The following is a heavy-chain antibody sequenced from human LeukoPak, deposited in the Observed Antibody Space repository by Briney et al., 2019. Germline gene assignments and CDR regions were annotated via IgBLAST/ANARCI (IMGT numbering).Heavy chain of an antibody. V-gene: IGHV3-30*03. CDR1: GFTFSSYG. Sequence: GGSLRLSCAASGFTFSSYGMHWVRQAPGKGLEWVAVISYDGSNKYYADSVKGRFTISRDNSKNTLYLQMNSLRAEDTAVYYCARDLSVSSSWYHLDYWGQGTLVTVSS. D-gene: IGHD6-13*01. CDR3: ARDLSVSSSWYHLDY. CDR2: ISYDGSNK. J-gene: IGHJ4*02.